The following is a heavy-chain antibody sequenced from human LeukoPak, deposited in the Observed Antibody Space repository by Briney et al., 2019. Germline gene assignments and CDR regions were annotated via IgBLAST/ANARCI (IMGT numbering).Heavy chain of an antibody. Sequence: GESLKISCKGSGYSFTSYWIGWVRQMPGKGLEGMGIIFPGDSDTRYSPSFQGQVTISVDKSISTAYLQRTCLEASDTAMYYCARYSPRGGYYDSSGYPDYWGQGTLVTVSS. CDR1: GYSFTSYW. V-gene: IGHV5-51*01. D-gene: IGHD3-22*01. J-gene: IGHJ4*02. CDR3: ARYSPRGGYYDSSGYPDY. CDR2: IFPGDSDT.